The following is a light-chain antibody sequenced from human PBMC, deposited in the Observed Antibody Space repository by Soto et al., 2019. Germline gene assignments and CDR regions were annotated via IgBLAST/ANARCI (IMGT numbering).Light chain of an antibody. CDR2: DTS. V-gene: IGLV7-46*01. CDR1: TGAVTSGHY. Sequence: QTVVTQEPLLTVSPGGTVTLTCGSSTGAVTSGHYPYWFQQKPGQAPRTLIYDTSNRPSWTPARFSGSRLGGKAALTLSGAQPEDEAEYYCLLYYSDGRVFGGGTKLTVL. CDR3: LLYYSDGRV. J-gene: IGLJ3*02.